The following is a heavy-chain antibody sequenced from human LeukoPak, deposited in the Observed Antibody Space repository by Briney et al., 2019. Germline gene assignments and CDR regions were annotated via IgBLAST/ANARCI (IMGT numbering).Heavy chain of an antibody. Sequence: GGSLRLSCAASGFTFDDYAMHWVRLAPGKGLEWVSGISWNSGSVDYADSVKGRFTISRDNAKNSLYLQMNSLRAEDMALYYCAKDRAAAGHDAFDIWGQGTMVTVSP. CDR2: ISWNSGSV. CDR3: AKDRAAAGHDAFDI. D-gene: IGHD6-13*01. CDR1: GFTFDDYA. V-gene: IGHV3-9*03. J-gene: IGHJ3*02.